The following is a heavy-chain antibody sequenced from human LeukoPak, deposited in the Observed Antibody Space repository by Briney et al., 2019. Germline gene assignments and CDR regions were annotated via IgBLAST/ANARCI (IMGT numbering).Heavy chain of an antibody. CDR3: AKYRNPDDYGDYVSFSPHASDI. Sequence: GGSLRLSCAASGFTFNSYGMHWVRQAPGKGLEWVAFIRYDGNKKYYADSVKGRFTISRDNSKNTLYLQMNSLRVEDTAVYYCAKYRNPDDYGDYVSFSPHASDIWGQGTMVTVSS. D-gene: IGHD4-17*01. J-gene: IGHJ3*02. V-gene: IGHV3-30*02. CDR1: GFTFNSYG. CDR2: IRYDGNKK.